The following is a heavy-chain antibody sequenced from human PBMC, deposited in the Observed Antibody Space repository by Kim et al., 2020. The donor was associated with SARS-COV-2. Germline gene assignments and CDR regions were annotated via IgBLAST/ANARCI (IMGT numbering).Heavy chain of an antibody. J-gene: IGHJ6*01. CDR1: GGSVSSGSYY. CDR2: IYYSGST. V-gene: IGHV4-61*01. CDR3: ARGGRWYEILTGYYG. Sequence: SETLSLTCTVSGGSVSSGSYYWSWIRQPPGKGLEWIGYIYYSGSTNYNPSLKSRVTISVDTSKNQFSLKLSSVTAADTAVYYCARGGRWYEILTGYYG. D-gene: IGHD3-9*01.